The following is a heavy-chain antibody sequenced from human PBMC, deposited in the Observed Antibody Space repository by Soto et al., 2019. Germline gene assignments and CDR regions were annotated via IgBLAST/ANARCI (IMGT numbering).Heavy chain of an antibody. Sequence: QVHPVQSGVEVKKPGASVTVSCKTSRYSFSSSAVPWVRQAPGHGLEGVGWINPDNRNRHYAPMVHGRVTMITDTATFKDYMELRTQRADNRVDYYCARGEDAATAVDSWGQGTLVTVSS. CDR1: RYSFSSSA. D-gene: IGHD2-15*01. J-gene: IGHJ5*01. V-gene: IGHV1-18*01. CDR3: ARGEDAATAVDS. CDR2: INPDNRNR.